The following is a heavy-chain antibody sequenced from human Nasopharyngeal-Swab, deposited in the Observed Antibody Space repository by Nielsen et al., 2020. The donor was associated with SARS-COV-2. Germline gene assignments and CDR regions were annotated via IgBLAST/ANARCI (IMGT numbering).Heavy chain of an antibody. CDR2: IYYSGSI. CDR3: ARLDVSAAGRDY. V-gene: IGHV4-39*01. J-gene: IGHJ4*02. D-gene: IGHD6-13*01. Sequence: RQAPGKRLEWIGSIYYSGSIYYNPSLKSRVTISVDTSKNQFSLKLSSVTAAVTAVYYCARLDVSAAGRDYWGQGTLVTVSS.